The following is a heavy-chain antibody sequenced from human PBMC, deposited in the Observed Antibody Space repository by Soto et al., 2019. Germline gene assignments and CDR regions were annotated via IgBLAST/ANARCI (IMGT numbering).Heavy chain of an antibody. J-gene: IGHJ6*02. Sequence: QVQLVQSGAEVKKPGSSVRVSCKASGGTLRNYGISWVRQAPGQGLEWMGGIIPVFGTANYAQKFQGRVTTPADESTSTVYMDVTSLRSEDTAVYYCSRGDATKIVVTTYYGMDVWGQGTTVTVSS. CDR2: IIPVFGTA. CDR1: GGTLRNYG. V-gene: IGHV1-69*12. CDR3: SRGDATKIVVTTYYGMDV. D-gene: IGHD4-17*01.